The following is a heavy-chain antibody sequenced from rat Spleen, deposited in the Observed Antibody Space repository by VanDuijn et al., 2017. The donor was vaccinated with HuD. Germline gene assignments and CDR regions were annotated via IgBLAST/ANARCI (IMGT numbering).Heavy chain of an antibody. J-gene: IGHJ1*01. CDR1: GFTFNNYW. D-gene: IGHD1-2*01. Sequence: EVQLVESGGGLVQPGRSLKLSCVASGFTFNNYWMTWIRQAPGKGLEWVASITNAAGKVHYPDSVKGRFTISRDNAKNTQYLQMDSLRSEDTATYYCTRRDAYYSSLGSFDFWGPGTMVTVSS. CDR2: ITNAAGKV. V-gene: IGHV5-31*01. CDR3: TRRDAYYSSLGSFDF.